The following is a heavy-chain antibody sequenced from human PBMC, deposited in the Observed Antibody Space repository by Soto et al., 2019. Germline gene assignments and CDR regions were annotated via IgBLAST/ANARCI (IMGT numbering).Heavy chain of an antibody. D-gene: IGHD3-3*01. CDR3: AREGGVLRLSNWFDS. V-gene: IGHV4-61*01. J-gene: IGHJ5*01. Sequence: LSLTCTVSGDSVTSTSYYWSWVRQPPGKGLEWIGYSYYNGDTMYNPSLKSRVTISVDTSKNQFSLKLSSVTAADTAVYYCAREGGVLRLSNWFDSWGQGIQVTVSS. CDR1: GDSVTSTSYY. CDR2: SYYNGDT.